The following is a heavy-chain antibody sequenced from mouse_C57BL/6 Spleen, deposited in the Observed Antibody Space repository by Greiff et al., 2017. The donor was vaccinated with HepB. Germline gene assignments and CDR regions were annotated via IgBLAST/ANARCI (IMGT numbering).Heavy chain of an antibody. D-gene: IGHD2-4*01. V-gene: IGHV1-81*01. CDR3: ARRPPYYDYDVYFDV. Sequence: QVQLQQSGAELARPGASVKLSCKASGYTFTSYGISWVKQSTGQGLEWIGEIYPRSGHPYYNEKFKGKATLTADKSSSTAYMELRSLTSEDSAVYFCARRPPYYDYDVYFDVWGTGTTVTVSS. CDR2: IYPRSGHP. CDR1: GYTFTSYG. J-gene: IGHJ1*03.